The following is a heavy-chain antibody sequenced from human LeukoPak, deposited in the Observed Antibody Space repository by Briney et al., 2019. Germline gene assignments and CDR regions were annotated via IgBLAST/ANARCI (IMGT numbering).Heavy chain of an antibody. J-gene: IGHJ4*02. CDR3: AKEAGLAVAGPSETFDY. CDR1: GSTFSSYG. V-gene: IGHV3-30*18. Sequence: PGRSLRLSCAASGSTFSSYGMHWVRQAPGKGLEWVAGISYDGSSKTYADSLKRRFTISRDKSENTLYLQMNSLGAEDTAVYYCAKEAGLAVAGPSETFDYWGQGTLVTVSS. D-gene: IGHD6-19*01. CDR2: ISYDGSSK.